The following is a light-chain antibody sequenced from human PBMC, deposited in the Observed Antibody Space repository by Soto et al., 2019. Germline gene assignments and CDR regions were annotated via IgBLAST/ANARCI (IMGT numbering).Light chain of an antibody. Sequence: EIVLTQSPATLSVSPGERATLPCRASQSISSLLAWYQQKPGQAPRLLIYSASTRATGIPARFSGSGSGADFTLTISSLQSEDFAVFYCQQYYDWLITFGQGTRLEI. CDR1: QSISSL. J-gene: IGKJ5*01. CDR3: QQYYDWLIT. CDR2: SAS. V-gene: IGKV3-15*01.